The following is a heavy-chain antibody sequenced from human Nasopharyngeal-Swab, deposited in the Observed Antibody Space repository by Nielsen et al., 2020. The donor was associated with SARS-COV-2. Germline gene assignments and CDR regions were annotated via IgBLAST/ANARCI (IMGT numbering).Heavy chain of an antibody. CDR1: GGSISNYY. CDR3: ARRGYSYGYGFDY. V-gene: IGHV4-59*08. CDR2: IYSSGST. J-gene: IGHJ4*02. D-gene: IGHD5-18*01. Sequence: GSLRLSFTVSGGSISNYYWSWIRQPPGKGLEWIGYIYSSGSTNYNPSLKSRVTISVDTSKNQFSLRLNSVTAADTAVYYCARRGYSYGYGFDYWGQGTLVTVSS.